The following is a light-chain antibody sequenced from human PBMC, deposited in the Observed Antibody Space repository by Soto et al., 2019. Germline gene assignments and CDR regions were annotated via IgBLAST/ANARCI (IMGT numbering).Light chain of an antibody. CDR2: GAS. CDR3: QQYSSSPTT. CDR1: QTVLNNY. J-gene: IGKJ1*01. V-gene: IGKV3-20*01. Sequence: EIVLTQSPGTLSLSPGERATLSCRASQTVLNNYLTWYQQKPGQAPRRLIFGASFRATGIPDRFSGSGSGTDFTLTSSRLEPEDFAVYYCQQYSSSPTTFGQGTKVEIK.